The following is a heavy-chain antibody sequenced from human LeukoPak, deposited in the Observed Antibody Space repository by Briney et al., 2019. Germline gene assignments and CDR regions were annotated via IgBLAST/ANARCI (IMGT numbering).Heavy chain of an antibody. V-gene: IGHV4-59*01. CDR3: AREVHYYGSGTYFFWFDP. CDR2: IYYSGNT. J-gene: IGHJ5*02. D-gene: IGHD3-10*01. Sequence: SETLSLTCTVSGGSLSSFYWSWIRQSPGRELEWGGDIYYSGNTKYNPSLKSRITMAVDTSKKQVSLKLTSVTAADTAIYYCAREVHYYGSGTYFFWFDPWGQGTLVTVSS. CDR1: GGSLSSFY.